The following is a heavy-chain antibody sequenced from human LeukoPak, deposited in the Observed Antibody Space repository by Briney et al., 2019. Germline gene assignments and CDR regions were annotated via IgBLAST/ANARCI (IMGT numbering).Heavy chain of an antibody. CDR1: GGSFSGYY. CDR2: FHTSGNT. Sequence: SETLSLTCAVYGGSFSGYYWSWIRQPAGKGLEWIGRFHTSGNTNYNPSLKSRVTMSVDTSKNQFSLNLTSVTAADTAVYYCGREVSGGDWRAIDPWGQGTLVTISS. CDR3: GREVSGGDWRAIDP. V-gene: IGHV4-4*07. J-gene: IGHJ5*02. D-gene: IGHD2-21*02.